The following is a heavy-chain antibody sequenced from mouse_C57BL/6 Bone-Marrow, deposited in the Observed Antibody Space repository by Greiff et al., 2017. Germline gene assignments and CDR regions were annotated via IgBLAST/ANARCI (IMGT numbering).Heavy chain of an antibody. D-gene: IGHD2-3*01. Sequence: QVQLQQPGAELVKPGASVKLSCKASGYTFTSYWMHWVKQRPGQGLEWIGMIHPNSGSTNYNEKFKSKDTLTVDKSSSTAYMQLSSLTSEDSAVXYCARYNGYYQYYLDDWGQGTTLTVSS. CDR2: IHPNSGST. CDR1: GYTFTSYW. J-gene: IGHJ2*01. CDR3: ARYNGYYQYYLDD. V-gene: IGHV1-64*01.